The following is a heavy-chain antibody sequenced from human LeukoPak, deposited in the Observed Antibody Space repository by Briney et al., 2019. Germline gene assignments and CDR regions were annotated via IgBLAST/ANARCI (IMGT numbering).Heavy chain of an antibody. CDR1: GFTFSNYE. CDR3: ARGFYGSGSYLFDY. D-gene: IGHD3-10*01. CDR2: ISSSGNTI. Sequence: PGGSLRLSCAASGFTFSNYEMNWVRQAPGKGLEWVSYISSSGNTIYYSDSVKGRFTISRDNAKNSLYLQMNSLRDEDTAVYYCARGFYGSGSYLFDYWGQGTLVTVSS. V-gene: IGHV3-48*02. J-gene: IGHJ4*02.